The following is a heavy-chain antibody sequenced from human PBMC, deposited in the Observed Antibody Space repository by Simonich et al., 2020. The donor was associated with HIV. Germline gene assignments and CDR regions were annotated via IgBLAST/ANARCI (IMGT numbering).Heavy chain of an antibody. Sequence: QVQLQQWGAGLLKPSETLSLPCAVYGGSFSGYYGSWIRQPPGKGLESLGEINHSGITNYKSSLNSRATLSVDKSKNQFSLKLSSVTAADTAIYYCARRDRELILYFDYWGQGNLVTVSS. J-gene: IGHJ4*02. CDR1: GGSFSGYY. D-gene: IGHD3-3*01. V-gene: IGHV4-34*01. CDR3: ARRDRELILYFDY. CDR2: INHSGIT.